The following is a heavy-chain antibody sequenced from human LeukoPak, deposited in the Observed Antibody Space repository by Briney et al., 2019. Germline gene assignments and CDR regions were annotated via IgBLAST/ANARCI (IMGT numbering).Heavy chain of an antibody. Sequence: GGSLRLSCAASGFTFSSYSMNWVRQAPGEGLEWVSSISSSSSYIYYADSVKGRFTISRDNAKNSLYLQMNSLRAEDTAVYYCARGPHNPLKWELLDYFYYGMDVWGQGTTVTVSS. V-gene: IGHV3-21*01. D-gene: IGHD1-26*01. CDR3: ARGPHNPLKWELLDYFYYGMDV. CDR1: GFTFSSYS. J-gene: IGHJ6*02. CDR2: ISSSSSYI.